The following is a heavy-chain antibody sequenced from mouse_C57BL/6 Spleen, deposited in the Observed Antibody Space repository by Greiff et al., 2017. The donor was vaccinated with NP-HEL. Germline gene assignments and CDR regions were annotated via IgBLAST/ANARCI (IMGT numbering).Heavy chain of an antibody. V-gene: IGHV5-9*01. Sequence: DVKLVESGGGLVKPGGSLKLSCAASGFTFSSYTMSWVRQTPEKRLEWVATISGGGGNTYYPDSVKGRFTISRDNAKNTLYLQMSSLRSEDTALYYCARRGIYYGNYEDAMDYWGQGTSVTVSS. CDR2: ISGGGGNT. J-gene: IGHJ4*01. CDR3: ARRGIYYGNYEDAMDY. CDR1: GFTFSSYT. D-gene: IGHD2-1*01.